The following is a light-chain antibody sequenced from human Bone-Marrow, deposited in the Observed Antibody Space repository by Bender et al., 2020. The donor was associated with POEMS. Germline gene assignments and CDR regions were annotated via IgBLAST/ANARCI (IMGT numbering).Light chain of an antibody. CDR1: QLGNKY. CDR2: QDI. CDR3: YSAADNNLRV. J-gene: IGLJ3*02. V-gene: IGLV3-1*01. Sequence: SYVLTQPPSVSVSPGQTATISCSGNQLGNKYVSWYQQKPGQSPVLVIFQDIKRPSGIPERFSGSNSGNTVTLTISGAQVEDEADYYCYSAADNNLRVFGGGTKLTVL.